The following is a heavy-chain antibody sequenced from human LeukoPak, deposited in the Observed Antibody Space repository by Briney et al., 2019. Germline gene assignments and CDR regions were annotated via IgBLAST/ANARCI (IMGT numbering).Heavy chain of an antibody. CDR1: GGSISGYY. CDR2: IYYSGST. J-gene: IGHJ4*02. D-gene: IGHD6-13*01. Sequence: PSETLSLTCTVSGGSISGYYWGWIRQPPGKGLEWIGYIYYSGSTNYNPSLKSRVTISVDTSKNQFSLKLSSVTAADTAVYYCARSWSIAAAGLDYWGQGTLVTVSS. CDR3: ARSWSIAAAGLDY. V-gene: IGHV4-59*01.